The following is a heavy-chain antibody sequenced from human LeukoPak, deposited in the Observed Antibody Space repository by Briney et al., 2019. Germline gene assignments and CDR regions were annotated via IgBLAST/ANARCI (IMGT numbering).Heavy chain of an antibody. CDR3: AKSRATAAGTDFNY. CDR1: GYTFTNYD. J-gene: IGHJ4*02. D-gene: IGHD6-25*01. V-gene: IGHV1-69*04. Sequence: GASVKVSCKASGYTFTNYDINWVRQAPGQGLEWMGRIIPVFGITNYAQKFQGRVTITADTSTSTAYMQLSSLTSEDTAVYYCAKSRATAAGTDFNYWGQGTLVSVSS. CDR2: IIPVFGIT.